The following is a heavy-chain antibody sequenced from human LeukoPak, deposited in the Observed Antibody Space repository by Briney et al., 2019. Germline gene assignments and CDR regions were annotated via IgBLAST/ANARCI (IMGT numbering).Heavy chain of an antibody. V-gene: IGHV1-69*06. Sequence: GASVKVSCKASGGTFSSYAISWVRQAPGQGLEWMGGIIPIFGTANYAQKFQGRVTITADKSTSTAYMELSSLRSEDTAVYYCATETPGELPFYYMDVWGKGTTVTVSS. J-gene: IGHJ6*03. CDR1: GGTFSSYA. D-gene: IGHD1-26*01. CDR2: IIPIFGTA. CDR3: ATETPGELPFYYMDV.